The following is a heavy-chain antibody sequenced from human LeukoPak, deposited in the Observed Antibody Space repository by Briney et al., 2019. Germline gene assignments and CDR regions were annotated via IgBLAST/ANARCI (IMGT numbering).Heavy chain of an antibody. CDR3: ASGGFGEFYYFDY. V-gene: IGHV1-69*04. Sequence: SVKLSCKASGGTFSSYAISWVRQAPGQGLEWMGRIIPILGIANYAQKFQGRVTITADKSTSTAYMQLSSLRSGDTAVYYCASGGFGEFYYFDYWSQGTLVTVSS. CDR2: IIPILGIA. J-gene: IGHJ4*02. D-gene: IGHD3-10*01. CDR1: GGTFSSYA.